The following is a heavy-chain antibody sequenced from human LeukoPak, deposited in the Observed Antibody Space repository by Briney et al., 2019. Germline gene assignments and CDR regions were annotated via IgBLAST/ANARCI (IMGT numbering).Heavy chain of an antibody. CDR2: ISSSSSYI. D-gene: IGHD3-10*01. CDR3: VSGIWFGESYFDY. V-gene: IGHV3-21*01. J-gene: IGHJ4*02. CDR1: GFTFSSYS. Sequence: GGSLRLSCAASGFTFSSYSMNWVRQAPGKGLEWVSSISSSSSYIYYADSVKGRFTISRDNAKNSLYLQMNSLRAEDTAVYYCVSGIWFGESYFDYWGQGTPVTVSS.